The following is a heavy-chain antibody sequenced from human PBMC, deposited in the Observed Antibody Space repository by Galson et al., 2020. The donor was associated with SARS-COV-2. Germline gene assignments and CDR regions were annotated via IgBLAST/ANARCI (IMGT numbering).Heavy chain of an antibody. CDR1: GFTFSSYS. V-gene: IGHV3-48*04. J-gene: IGHJ5*02. CDR3: AREGPTAIVANWFDP. CDR2: ISSSSSTI. Sequence: GGSLRLSCAASGFTFSSYSMNWVRQAPGKGLEWVSYISSSSSTIYYADSVKGRFTISRDNAKNSLYLQMNSLRAEDTAVYYCAREGPTAIVANWFDPWGQGTLVTVSS. D-gene: IGHD5-18*01.